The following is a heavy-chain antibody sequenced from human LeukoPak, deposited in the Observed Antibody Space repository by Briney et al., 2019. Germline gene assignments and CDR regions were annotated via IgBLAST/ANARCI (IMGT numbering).Heavy chain of an antibody. V-gene: IGHV1-18*01. CDR1: GYSFRRNG. CDR2: ISANSGIT. J-gene: IGHJ4*02. D-gene: IGHD3-16*01. CDR3: ARDVNYAFDY. Sequence: ASVKVSCKSSGYSFRRNGISWVRQAPGQGLEWMAWISANSGITNYAQNFQGRVTLTTDASTSTAYMELRSLRSDDTAVYYCARDVNYAFDYWGQGTLVTVSS.